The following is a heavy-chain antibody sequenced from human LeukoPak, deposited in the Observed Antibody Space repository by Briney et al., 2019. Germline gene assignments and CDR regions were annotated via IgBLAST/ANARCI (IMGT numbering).Heavy chain of an antibody. Sequence: GGALRLPCAVSGINFRGYWMAWVRQAPGKGLEWVANMKQDGREKYYVDPVKGRFTISRDNAKNSLYLEMNSLRVEDTAVYYCARDLGHTGYDLYDYCGQGTLVTVSS. CDR3: ARDLGHTGYDLYDY. D-gene: IGHD5-12*01. CDR1: GINFRGYW. CDR2: MKQDGREK. V-gene: IGHV3-7*01. J-gene: IGHJ4*02.